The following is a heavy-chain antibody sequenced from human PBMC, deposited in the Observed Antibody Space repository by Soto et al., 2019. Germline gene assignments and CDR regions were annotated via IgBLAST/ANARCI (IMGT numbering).Heavy chain of an antibody. J-gene: IGHJ4*02. CDR1: GGSISSSSFF. CDR3: ARLYGGGYYSPDY. V-gene: IGHV4-39*01. Sequence: QVQLRESGPGLVKSSETLSLTCTVSGGSISSSSFFWGWIRQPPGRGLEWIGSIYYSGSTYYNPSLKSRVTMSADTSKNQFSLQLRSVTAADTAVYYCARLYGGGYYSPDYWGQGTLVAVSS. CDR2: IYYSGST. D-gene: IGHD3-3*01.